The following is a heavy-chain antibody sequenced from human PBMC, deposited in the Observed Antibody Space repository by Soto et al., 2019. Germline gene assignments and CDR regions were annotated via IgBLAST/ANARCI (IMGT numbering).Heavy chain of an antibody. Sequence: GASVKVSCKASGGTFISYASSWVRQAPGQGLEWMGGIIPIFGTAIYAQKFQGRVTITADESTSTAYMELSSLRSEDTAVYYCARDQDQYSSSSRYYGMDVWGQGTTVTVSS. J-gene: IGHJ6*02. V-gene: IGHV1-69*13. CDR2: IIPIFGTA. CDR3: ARDQDQYSSSSRYYGMDV. CDR1: GGTFISYA. D-gene: IGHD6-6*01.